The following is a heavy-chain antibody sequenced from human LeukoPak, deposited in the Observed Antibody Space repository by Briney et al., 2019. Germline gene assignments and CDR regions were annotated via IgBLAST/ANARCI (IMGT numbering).Heavy chain of an antibody. CDR1: GGTFSSYA. D-gene: IGHD6-13*01. CDR2: IIPIFGTA. CDR3: ARNLIAAAGTQYGMDV. J-gene: IGHJ6*02. Sequence: ASVKVSCKASGGTFSSYAISWVRQAPGQGLEWMGGIIPIFGTANYAQKFQGRVTITADESASTAYMELSSLRSEVTAVYYCARNLIAAAGTQYGMDVWGQGTTVTVSS. V-gene: IGHV1-69*13.